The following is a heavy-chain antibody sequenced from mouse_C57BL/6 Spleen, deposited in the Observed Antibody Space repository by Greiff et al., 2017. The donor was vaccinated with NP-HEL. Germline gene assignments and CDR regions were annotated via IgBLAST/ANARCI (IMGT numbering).Heavy chain of an antibody. Sequence: VQLQQSGPELVKPGASVKISCKASGYAFSSSWMNWVKQRPGKGLEWIGRIYPGDGDTNYNGKFKGKATLTADKSSSTAYMQLSSLTSEDSAVYFCARWDSHYGSSPYAMDYWGQGTSVTVSS. CDR3: ARWDSHYGSSPYAMDY. J-gene: IGHJ4*01. D-gene: IGHD1-1*01. CDR2: IYPGDGDT. V-gene: IGHV1-82*01. CDR1: GYAFSSSW.